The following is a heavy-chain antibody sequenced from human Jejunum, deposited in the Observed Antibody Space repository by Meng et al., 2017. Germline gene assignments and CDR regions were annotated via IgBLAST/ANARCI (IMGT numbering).Heavy chain of an antibody. Sequence: VQLVQFGGEVKKPGSSVQVSCKASGYPFTGDGISWVRQAPGQGLEWMGWISGLSGGTKYSQKFQGRVTMTTDTSTSTAYMELRSLRSDHTAVYYCARGGGSTAYFDYWGQGTLVTVSS. CDR2: ISGLSGGT. D-gene: IGHD3-16*01. CDR1: GYPFTGDG. V-gene: IGHV1-18*01. CDR3: ARGGGSTAYFDY. J-gene: IGHJ4*02.